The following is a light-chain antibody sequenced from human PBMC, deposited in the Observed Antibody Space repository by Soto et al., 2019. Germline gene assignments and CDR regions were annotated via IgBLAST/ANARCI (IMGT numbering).Light chain of an antibody. CDR3: AVWGNNLHGPGV. CDR1: SSTIGSNT. CDR2: SHD. Sequence: QSVLTQPPSASGPPGQRVTISCSGSSSTIGSNTVDWYQQLPGTAPKLLIYSHDQRPFGVPDRFSASRSGTSASLAISGLQPGDEGIYYCAVWGNNLHGPGVFGGGTKVTVL. V-gene: IGLV1-44*01. J-gene: IGLJ3*02.